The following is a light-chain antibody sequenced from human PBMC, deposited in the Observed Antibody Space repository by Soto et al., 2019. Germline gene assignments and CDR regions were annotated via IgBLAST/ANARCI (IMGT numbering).Light chain of an antibody. CDR2: DTT. CDR3: QQRSNWPPIT. Sequence: EFVLTQSPATLSLSPGERATPSFRASQSGSRFLAWYQQKPGQAPRLLIYDTTNRATGVPARFSGSGSGTDFTLTISSLEPEDFAVYYCQQRSNWPPITFGQGTRLKIK. CDR1: QSGSRF. V-gene: IGKV3-11*01. J-gene: IGKJ5*01.